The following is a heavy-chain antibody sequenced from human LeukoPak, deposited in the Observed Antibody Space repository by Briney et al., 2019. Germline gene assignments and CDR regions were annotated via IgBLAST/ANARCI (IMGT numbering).Heavy chain of an antibody. J-gene: IGHJ4*02. CDR1: GGSIDSNNR. CDR2: IYYTGSS. Sequence: SETLSLTCAVSGGSIDSNNRWTWVRQPPRKGLEWIGEIYYTGSSDYNPSLKSRVTISMDKSKNQFSLKLTSVTAADTAVYYCGRGRGLRNWGQGALVTVSS. CDR3: GRGRGLRN. D-gene: IGHD3/OR15-3a*01. V-gene: IGHV4-4*02.